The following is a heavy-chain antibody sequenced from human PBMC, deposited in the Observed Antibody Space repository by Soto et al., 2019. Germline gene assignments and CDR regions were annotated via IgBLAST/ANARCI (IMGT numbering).Heavy chain of an antibody. D-gene: IGHD2-8*01. V-gene: IGHV4-31*02. CDR1: GGSLSGGGYY. CDR3: VRMGYCSNGVCHYYFDY. Sequence: SETLSLPWTVSGGSLSGGGYYWIWIRQHPGKGLEWFGYIYYSGSTYYNPSLKSRVTISIDPSKNQFSLKLTSVTAADTAMYYCVRMGYCSNGVCHYYFDYWGQGTLVTVS. CDR2: IYYSGST. J-gene: IGHJ4*02.